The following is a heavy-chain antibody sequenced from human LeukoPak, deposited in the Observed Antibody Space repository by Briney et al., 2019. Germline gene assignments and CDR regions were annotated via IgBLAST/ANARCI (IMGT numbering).Heavy chain of an antibody. CDR1: GYSFTSYW. Sequence: GESLKISCKGSGYSFTSYWIGWVRQMPGKGLEWMGIIYPGDSDTRYSPSFQGQVTISADKSISTAYLQWSSLKASDTAMYYCARLRYCSSTSCYAFWFDPWGQGTLVTVSS. CDR3: ARLRYCSSTSCYAFWFDP. D-gene: IGHD2-2*01. CDR2: IYPGDSDT. J-gene: IGHJ5*02. V-gene: IGHV5-51*01.